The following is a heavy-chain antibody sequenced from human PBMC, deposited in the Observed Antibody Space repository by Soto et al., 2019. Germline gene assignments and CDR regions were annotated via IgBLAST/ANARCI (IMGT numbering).Heavy chain of an antibody. V-gene: IGHV1-69*12. D-gene: IGHD3-16*01. J-gene: IGHJ4*02. CDR1: GGTFSSYA. CDR2: IIPIFGTA. CDR3: ARRGPGGASFDY. Sequence: QVQLVQSGAEVKKPGSSVKVSCKASGGTFSSYAISWVRQAPGQGLEWMGGIIPIFGTANYAQKFQGRVTITADESTSTANMGLGSLRSEDTAVYYCARRGPGGASFDYWGQGTLVTVSS.